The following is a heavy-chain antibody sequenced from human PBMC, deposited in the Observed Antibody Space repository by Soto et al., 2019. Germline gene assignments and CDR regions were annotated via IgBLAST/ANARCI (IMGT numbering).Heavy chain of an antibody. Sequence: QVQLVQSGAEVKKPGASVKVSCKASGYTFTSYGISWVRQAPGQGLERMGWISAYNGNTNYAQKLQGRVTMTTDTSTSTAYMELRSLRSDDTAVYYCARDPKFGELLEYYYYYGMDVWAQGTTVTVSS. CDR1: GYTFTSYG. D-gene: IGHD3-10*01. V-gene: IGHV1-18*01. CDR2: ISAYNGNT. CDR3: ARDPKFGELLEYYYYYGMDV. J-gene: IGHJ6*02.